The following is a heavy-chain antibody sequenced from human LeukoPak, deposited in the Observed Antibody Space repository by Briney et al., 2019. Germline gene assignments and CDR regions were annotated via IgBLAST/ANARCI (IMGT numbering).Heavy chain of an antibody. CDR3: ARGVIAARIFDY. Sequence: SETLSLTCAVYGGSFSGYYWSWIRQPPGKGLEWIGEINHSGSTNYNPSLKSRVTISVDTSKNQFSLKLGSVTAADTAVYYCARGVIAARIFDYWGQGTLVTVSS. CDR2: INHSGST. J-gene: IGHJ4*02. V-gene: IGHV4-34*01. CDR1: GGSFSGYY. D-gene: IGHD6-6*01.